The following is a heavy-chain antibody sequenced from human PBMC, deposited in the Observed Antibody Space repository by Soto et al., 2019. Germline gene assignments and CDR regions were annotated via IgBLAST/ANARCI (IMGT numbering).Heavy chain of an antibody. D-gene: IGHD1-1*01. J-gene: IGHJ4*02. Sequence: GGSLRLSCGASGFTFSSYAMHWVRQAPGKGLEWVAVISYDGSNKYYADSVKGRFTISRDNSKNTLYLQMNSLRAEDTAVYYCVKLERRGPGYWGQGTLVTVSS. V-gene: IGHV3-30-3*01. CDR3: VKLERRGPGY. CDR1: GFTFSSYA. CDR2: ISYDGSNK.